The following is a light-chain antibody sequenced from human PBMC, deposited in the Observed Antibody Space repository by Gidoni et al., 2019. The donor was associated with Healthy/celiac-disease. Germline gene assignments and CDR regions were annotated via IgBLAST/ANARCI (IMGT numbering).Light chain of an antibody. CDR2: WAS. CDR1: QSVLYSSNNKNY. J-gene: IGKJ1*01. V-gene: IGKV4-1*01. Sequence: DIVRTQSPDSLAVSLGERATINCKSSQSVLYSSNNKNYLAWYQQKPGQPPKLLIYWASTRESGVPDRFSGSGSGTDFTLTISSLQAEDVAVYYCQQDYSTPPTFGQGTKVEIK. CDR3: QQDYSTPPT.